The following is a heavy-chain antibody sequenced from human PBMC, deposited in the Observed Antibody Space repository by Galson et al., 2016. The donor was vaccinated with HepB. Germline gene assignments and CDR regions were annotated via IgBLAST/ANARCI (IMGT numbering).Heavy chain of an antibody. Sequence: CAISGDSVSSHSSSWNWIRQSPSRGLQWLGRTYYRSKWYNDYEVSVKSRISINPDTSKNQFSLQLNSVTPEDTAVYYCAREPYYDTTGNYSYGAYDVWGQGTMVTVSS. J-gene: IGHJ3*01. CDR1: GDSVSSHSSS. CDR3: AREPYYDTTGNYSYGAYDV. D-gene: IGHD3-22*01. CDR2: TYYRSKWYN. V-gene: IGHV6-1*01.